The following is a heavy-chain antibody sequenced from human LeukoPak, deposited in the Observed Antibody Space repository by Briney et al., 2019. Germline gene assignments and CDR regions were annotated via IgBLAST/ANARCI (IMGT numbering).Heavy chain of an antibody. Sequence: GGSLRLSCAASGFTFSSYWMHSVRQAPGKGLVWVSRINSDGRSTSYADSVKGRFTISRDNAENTLYLQMNSLRAEDTAVYYCARGATTYYYYYYMDVWGKGTTVTVSS. CDR3: ARGATTYYYYYYMDV. J-gene: IGHJ6*03. CDR1: GFTFSSYW. CDR2: INSDGRST. D-gene: IGHD5-12*01. V-gene: IGHV3-74*01.